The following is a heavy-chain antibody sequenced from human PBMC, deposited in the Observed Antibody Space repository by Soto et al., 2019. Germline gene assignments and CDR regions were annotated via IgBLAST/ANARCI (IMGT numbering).Heavy chain of an antibody. CDR3: ARAFDSGYFEY. J-gene: IGHJ4*01. V-gene: IGHV3-30-3*01. CDR2: ISYDGANK. Sequence: QVQLVASGGGVVQPGRSLRLSCAASGFTFSSYAMHWVRQAPGKGLEWVSLISYDGANKFYADSVKGRFTISRDNSKNTLDLQMNSLRVEDTAVYYCARAFDSGYFEYWGQGTLVTVSS. D-gene: IGHD1-26*01. CDR1: GFTFSSYA.